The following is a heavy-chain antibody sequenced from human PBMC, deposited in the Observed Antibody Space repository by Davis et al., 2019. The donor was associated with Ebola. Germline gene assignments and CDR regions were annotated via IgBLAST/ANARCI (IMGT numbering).Heavy chain of an antibody. D-gene: IGHD3-10*01. CDR3: ARGLRMVQGVIISHYYYYGMDV. CDR2: IKSSGETT. CDR1: GFTFSSYS. J-gene: IGHJ6*02. V-gene: IGHV3-48*04. Sequence: GESLKISCAASGFTFSSYSMNWVRQAPGKGLEWVSYIKSSGETTYYADSVKGRFTISRDNAKNSLYLQMNSLRAEDTAVYYCARGLRMVQGVIISHYYYYGMDVWGQGTTVTVSS.